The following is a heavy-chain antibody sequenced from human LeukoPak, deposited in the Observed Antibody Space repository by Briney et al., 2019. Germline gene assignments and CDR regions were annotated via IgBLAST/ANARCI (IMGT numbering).Heavy chain of an antibody. J-gene: IGHJ4*02. V-gene: IGHV1-46*01. CDR3: ARVVLENYDILTGPWVY. Sequence: ASVKVSCKASGYTFTSYYMHWVRQAPGQGLEWMGIINPSGGSTSYAQKFQGRVTMARDTSTSTVYMELSSLRSEDTAVYYCARVVLENYDILTGPWVYWGQGTLVTVSS. CDR2: INPSGGST. CDR1: GYTFTSYY. D-gene: IGHD3-9*01.